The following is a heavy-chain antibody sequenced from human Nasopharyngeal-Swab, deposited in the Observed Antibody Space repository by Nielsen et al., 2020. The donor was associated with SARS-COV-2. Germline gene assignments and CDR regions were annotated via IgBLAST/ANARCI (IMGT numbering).Heavy chain of an antibody. D-gene: IGHD3-22*01. CDR1: GFTFSTYW. CDR3: ARQVYYYDSSGYYSNWFDP. CDR2: IYPGDSDT. J-gene: IGHJ5*02. Sequence: GESLKISCTGSGFTFSTYWIGWVRQMPGKGLEWMGIIYPGDSDTRYSPSFQGQVTISADKSISTAYLQWSSLKASDTAMYYCARQVYYYDSSGYYSNWFDPWGQGTLVTVSS. V-gene: IGHV5-51*01.